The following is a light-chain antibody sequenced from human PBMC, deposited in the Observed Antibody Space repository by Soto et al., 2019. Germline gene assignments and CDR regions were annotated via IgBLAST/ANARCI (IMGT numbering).Light chain of an antibody. CDR1: QDIKNY. Sequence: DIQMTQSPSSLSASVGDRVTITCQASQDIKNYLNWYQQKPGKAPNLLIYDASNLKTGVPSRFSGSGSGTHFTFTISSLQSEDIATYYCQRCDQLPPLSFGGGTKVEIK. V-gene: IGKV1-33*01. J-gene: IGKJ4*01. CDR2: DAS. CDR3: QRCDQLPPLS.